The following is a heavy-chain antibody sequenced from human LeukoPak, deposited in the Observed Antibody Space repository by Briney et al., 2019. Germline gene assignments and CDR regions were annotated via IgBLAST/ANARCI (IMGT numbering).Heavy chain of an antibody. CDR2: IKSKTDGGTT. CDR1: GFTFSNAW. CDR3: AKDLRDFWGGYYPGGYFDY. Sequence: PGGSLRLSCAASGFTFSNAWMSWVRQAPGKGLEWVGRIKSKTDGGTTDYAAPVKGRFTISRDDSKNTLYLQMNSLKAEDTAVYYCAKDLRDFWGGYYPGGYFDYWGQGTLVTVS. D-gene: IGHD3-3*01. V-gene: IGHV3-15*01. J-gene: IGHJ4*02.